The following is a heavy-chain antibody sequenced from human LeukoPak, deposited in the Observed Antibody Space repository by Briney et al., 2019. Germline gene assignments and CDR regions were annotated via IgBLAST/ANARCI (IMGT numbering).Heavy chain of an antibody. CDR2: VYTSGIT. Sequence: SETLSLTCTVSGGFINSYYWSWIRQPAGEGLEWIGRVYTSGITNYNPSLKSRITMSVDTSKNQFSLKLTSVTAADTAVYYCARHNGFDRGYYYYMDVWGKGTTVTVSS. CDR1: GGFINSYY. V-gene: IGHV4-4*07. D-gene: IGHD3-9*01. J-gene: IGHJ6*03. CDR3: ARHNGFDRGYYYYMDV.